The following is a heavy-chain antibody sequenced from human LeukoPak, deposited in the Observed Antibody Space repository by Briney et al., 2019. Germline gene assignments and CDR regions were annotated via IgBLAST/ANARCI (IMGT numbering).Heavy chain of an antibody. CDR2: VHLSGAS. CDR1: GGSILTANW. Sequence: SETLSLTCAVSGGSILTANWWSWVRQPPGKGLEWIGEVHLSGASNYNPSLKSRVNMSIDKSKNQLSLELTSVTAADTAIYYCTRESGAFSPFGFWGQGTLVTVSS. V-gene: IGHV4-4*02. J-gene: IGHJ4*02. D-gene: IGHD1-26*01. CDR3: TRESGAFSPFGF.